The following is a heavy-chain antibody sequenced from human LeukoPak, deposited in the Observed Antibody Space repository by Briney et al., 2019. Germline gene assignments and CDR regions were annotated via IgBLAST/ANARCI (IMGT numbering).Heavy chain of an antibody. Sequence: ASVKVSCKASGYTFTGYGVSWVRQAPGQGLEWMGTIRPSGGSPSYAQNLQGRVTMTSDMSTSTGYMELSSLSSEDTAVYYCVREKRGGTYDYWGQGTLVTVSS. V-gene: IGHV1-46*04. J-gene: IGHJ4*02. D-gene: IGHD3-16*01. CDR3: VREKRGGTYDY. CDR2: IRPSGGSP. CDR1: GYTFTGYG.